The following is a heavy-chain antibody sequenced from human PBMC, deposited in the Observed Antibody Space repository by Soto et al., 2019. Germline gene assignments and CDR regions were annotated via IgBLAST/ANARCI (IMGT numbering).Heavy chain of an antibody. D-gene: IGHD2-2*03. Sequence: PSETLSLTCTVSGGSISSYYWSWIRQPPGKGLEWIGYIYYSGSTIYNPSLKSRVTISVDTSKNQFSLKLNSVTAADTAVYYCAKGGWMLFDIWGQGTMVTVS. V-gene: IGHV4-59*01. CDR2: IYYSGST. CDR1: GGSISSYY. CDR3: AKGGWMLFDI. J-gene: IGHJ3*02.